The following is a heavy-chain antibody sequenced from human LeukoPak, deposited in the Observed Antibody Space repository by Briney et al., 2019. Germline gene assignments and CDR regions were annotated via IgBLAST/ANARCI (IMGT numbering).Heavy chain of an antibody. CDR3: VTDRPHPRNEPTNFDY. D-gene: IGHD1-1*01. V-gene: IGHV3-23*01. Sequence: QAGGSLRLSCAASGFTFSNFAMSWVRQAPGKGLEWVSAISGSGHNTYYADSVKGRFTISRDNSKNTLYLQMNSLRAEDTAVYYCVTDRPHPRNEPTNFDYWGQGTLVTVSS. J-gene: IGHJ4*02. CDR2: ISGSGHNT. CDR1: GFTFSNFA.